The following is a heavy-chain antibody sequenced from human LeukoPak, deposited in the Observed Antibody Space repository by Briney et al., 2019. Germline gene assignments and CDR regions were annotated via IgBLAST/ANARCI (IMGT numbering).Heavy chain of an antibody. CDR3: ARPVPSRLGWFDP. CDR2: IYHSGST. V-gene: IGHV4-38-2*02. D-gene: IGHD1-1*01. J-gene: IGHJ5*02. CDR1: GYSISSGYY. Sequence: SETLSLTCTVSGYSISSGYYWGWIRQPPGKGLEWIGSIYHSGSTYYNPSPKSRVSISVHTSKNQFSLKLRSVTAADTAVYYCARPVPSRLGWFDPWGQGTLVTVSS.